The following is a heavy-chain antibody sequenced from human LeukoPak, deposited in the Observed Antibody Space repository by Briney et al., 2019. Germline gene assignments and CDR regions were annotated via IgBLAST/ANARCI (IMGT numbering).Heavy chain of an antibody. V-gene: IGHV3-20*04. CDR2: INWNGAGT. CDR3: ARNNGGNSAGWYLDL. D-gene: IGHD4-23*01. Sequence: PGGSLRLSCAASGFTFDDYGMSWVRQAPGKGLEWVSGINWNGAGTDYADSVKGRFTISRDSAKNSLYLQMKSLRAEDTALYYCARNNGGNSAGWYLDLWGRGTLVTVSS. J-gene: IGHJ2*01. CDR1: GFTFDDYG.